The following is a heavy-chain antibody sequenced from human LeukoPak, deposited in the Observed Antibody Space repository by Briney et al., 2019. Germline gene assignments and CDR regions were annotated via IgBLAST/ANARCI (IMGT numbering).Heavy chain of an antibody. D-gene: IGHD3-3*01. Sequence: PGGSLRLSCAASGFTVSSNYMSWVRQAPGKGLEWVSVIYSGGSTYYADSAKGRFTISRDNSKNTLYLQMNSLRAKDTAVYYCASGDYDFWSGFPLDIWGQGTMVTVSS. J-gene: IGHJ3*02. V-gene: IGHV3-66*01. CDR3: ASGDYDFWSGFPLDI. CDR1: GFTVSSNY. CDR2: IYSGGST.